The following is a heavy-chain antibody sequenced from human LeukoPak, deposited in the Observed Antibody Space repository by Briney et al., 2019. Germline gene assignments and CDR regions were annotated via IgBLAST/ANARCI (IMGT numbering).Heavy chain of an antibody. Sequence: SETLSLTCTVSGGSISSYYWSWIRQPPGKGLEWIGYIYYSGSTNYNPSLKSRVTISVDTSKNQFSLKLSSVTAADTAVYYCARHASNLRGPPHYFDYWGQGTLVTVSS. V-gene: IGHV4-59*08. CDR3: ARHASNLRGPPHYFDY. J-gene: IGHJ4*02. CDR2: IYYSGST. CDR1: GGSISSYY. D-gene: IGHD3-10*01.